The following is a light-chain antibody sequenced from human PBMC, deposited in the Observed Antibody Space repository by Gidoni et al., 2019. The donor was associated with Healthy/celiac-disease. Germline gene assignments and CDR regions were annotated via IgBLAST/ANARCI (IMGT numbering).Light chain of an antibody. CDR1: QSISSY. Sequence: DIQMTQSPSSLSASVGDRVTITCRASQSISSYLNWYQQKPGKAPKLLIYAASSLQSGVPSRFSGSGSGTDFTLTISSLQPEDFATYYCQQSYSTPECTFXPXTKVDIK. J-gene: IGKJ3*01. CDR3: QQSYSTPECT. V-gene: IGKV1-39*01. CDR2: AAS.